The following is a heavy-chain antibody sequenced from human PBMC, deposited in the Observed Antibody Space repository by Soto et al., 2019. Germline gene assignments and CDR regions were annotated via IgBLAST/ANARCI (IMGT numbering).Heavy chain of an antibody. CDR3: ATTTVTTPPYYYYGMDV. V-gene: IGHV4-39*01. D-gene: IGHD4-4*01. CDR2: IYYSGST. Sequence: SETLSLTCTVSGGSISSSSYYWGWIRQPPGRGLEWIGSIYYSGSTYYNPSLKSRVTISVDTSKNQFSLKLSSVTAADTAVYYCATTTVTTPPYYYYGMDVWGQGTTVTVSS. J-gene: IGHJ6*02. CDR1: GGSISSSSYY.